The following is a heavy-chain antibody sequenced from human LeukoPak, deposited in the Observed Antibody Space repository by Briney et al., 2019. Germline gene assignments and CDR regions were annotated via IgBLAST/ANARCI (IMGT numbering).Heavy chain of an antibody. V-gene: IGHV4-31*03. Sequence: SQTLSLTCTVSGGSISSGGYYWSWIRQHPGKGLEWIGYIYYSGSTYYNPSLKSRVTISVDTSKNQFSLKLSSVTAADTAVYYCALSGSFGYYFDYWGQGTLVTVSS. D-gene: IGHD3-10*01. CDR1: GGSISSGGYY. CDR3: ALSGSFGYYFDY. CDR2: IYYSGST. J-gene: IGHJ4*02.